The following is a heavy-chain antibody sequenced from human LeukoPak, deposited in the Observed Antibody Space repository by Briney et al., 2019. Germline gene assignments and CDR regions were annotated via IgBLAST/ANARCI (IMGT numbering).Heavy chain of an antibody. CDR1: GGTFSSYA. Sequence: SVKVSCKASGGTFSSYAISWVRQAPGQGLEWMGGIIPIFGTANYAQKFQGRVTITADKSTSTAYMELSSLRSEDTAVYYCARGGSEYQLLNWFDRWGQGTLVTVSS. J-gene: IGHJ5*02. D-gene: IGHD2-2*01. V-gene: IGHV1-69*06. CDR2: IIPIFGTA. CDR3: ARGGSEYQLLNWFDR.